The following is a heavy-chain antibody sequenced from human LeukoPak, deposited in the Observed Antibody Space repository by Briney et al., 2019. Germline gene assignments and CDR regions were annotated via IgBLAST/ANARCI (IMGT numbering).Heavy chain of an antibody. Sequence: PGESLRLSCSASGFHFYSYVMHWVRQAPGKGLEWVAFIRYDGSHIYYAVSEKGRFTISRDNSKNPLYLQMNSLRAEDTAVYYCAKDRKQRATAIDYWGQGTLVTVSS. CDR2: IRYDGSHI. CDR3: AKDRKQRATAIDY. V-gene: IGHV3-30*02. CDR1: GFHFYSYV. D-gene: IGHD6-25*01. J-gene: IGHJ4*02.